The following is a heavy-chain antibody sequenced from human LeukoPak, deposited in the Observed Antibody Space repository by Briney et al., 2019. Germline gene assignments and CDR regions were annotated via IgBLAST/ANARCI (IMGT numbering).Heavy chain of an antibody. J-gene: IGHJ4*02. CDR2: ISYDGSNK. D-gene: IGHD1-26*01. CDR1: GFTFSSYG. Sequence: PGGSLRLSCAASGFTFSSYGRPWVRQAPGKGLEWVAVISYDGSNKYYADSVKGRFTISRDNCKNTLYLQMNSLRAADTAVYYCAKDGKSSGSPGNSWGQGTLVTVSS. CDR3: AKDGKSSGSPGNS. V-gene: IGHV3-30*18.